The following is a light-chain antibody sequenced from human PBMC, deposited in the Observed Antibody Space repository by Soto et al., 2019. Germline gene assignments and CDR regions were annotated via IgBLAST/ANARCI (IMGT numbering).Light chain of an antibody. J-gene: IGLJ2*01. CDR2: DVT. Sequence: QSALTQPASVSGSPGRSVTISCTGTSSDIGGFNYVSWYQHLPGRAPKLIIYDVTNRPSGISYRFSASKSGGTASLTISGLQAEAEAYYYCSSYSRSTTHVVFGGGTKLTVL. CDR1: SSDIGGFNY. V-gene: IGLV2-14*03. CDR3: SSYSRSTTHVV.